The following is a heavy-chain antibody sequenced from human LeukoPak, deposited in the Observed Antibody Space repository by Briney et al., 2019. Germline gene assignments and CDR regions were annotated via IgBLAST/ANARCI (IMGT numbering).Heavy chain of an antibody. J-gene: IGHJ4*02. CDR2: INKDGSER. V-gene: IGHV3-7*01. Sequence: SGGSLRLSCAASGFTFSGYWMSWVHQAPGKGLEWVANINKDGSERYNVDSVKGRFTISRDNANKSLYLQMNSLRAEDTSVYYCARESKGRSKIDYWGQGTLVTVSS. CDR3: ARESKGRSKIDY. CDR1: GFTFSGYW. D-gene: IGHD4-17*01.